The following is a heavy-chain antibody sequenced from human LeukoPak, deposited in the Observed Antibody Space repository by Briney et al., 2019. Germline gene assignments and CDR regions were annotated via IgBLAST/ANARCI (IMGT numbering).Heavy chain of an antibody. V-gene: IGHV4-39*01. CDR3: ARSGYSFLVDS. CDR2: IYHSGST. CDR1: GGSIDSRSYY. J-gene: IGHJ4*02. Sequence: SETLSLTCTVSGGSIDSRSYYWDWIRQAPGKGLEWIGTIYHSGSTEYNPSLKSRVAIFVDTSKNQFSLILHSVAAADTAVYFYARSGYSFLVDSWGQGTLVTVSS. D-gene: IGHD5-18*01.